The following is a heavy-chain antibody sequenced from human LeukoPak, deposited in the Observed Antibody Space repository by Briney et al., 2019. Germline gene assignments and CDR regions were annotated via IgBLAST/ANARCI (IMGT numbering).Heavy chain of an antibody. CDR3: ARGLVLATDDAFDI. D-gene: IGHD5-12*01. CDR2: IYYSGNR. J-gene: IGHJ3*02. Sequence: SETLSLTCTVSGGSISGSKYYWGWIRQPPGKGLEWIGSIYYSGNRYYNPSLKSRVTISLGTSKNHFSLKLRSVTAADTALYFCARGLVLATDDAFDIWGQGTLVTVSS. V-gene: IGHV4-39*07. CDR1: GGSISGSKYY.